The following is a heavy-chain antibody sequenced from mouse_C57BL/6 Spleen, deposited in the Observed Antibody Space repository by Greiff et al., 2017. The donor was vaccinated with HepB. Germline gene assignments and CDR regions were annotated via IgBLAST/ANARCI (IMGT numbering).Heavy chain of an antibody. V-gene: IGHV2-2*01. D-gene: IGHD1-1*01. J-gene: IGHJ2*01. CDR1: GFSLTSYG. CDR2: IWSGGST. Sequence: VQLQESGPGLVQPSQSLSITCTVSGFSLTSYGVHWVRQSPGKGLEWLGVIWSGGSTDYNAAFISRLSISKDNSKSQVFFKMNSLQADDTAIYYCARNFYYGSHFDYWGQGTTLTVSS. CDR3: ARNFYYGSHFDY.